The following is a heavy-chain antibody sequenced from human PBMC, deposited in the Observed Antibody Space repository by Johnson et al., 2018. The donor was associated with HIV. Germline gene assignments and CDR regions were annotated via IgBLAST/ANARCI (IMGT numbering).Heavy chain of an antibody. J-gene: IGHJ3*02. CDR1: GFTFNSYA. CDR3: ARISYNCWSDPEAFDI. CDR2: ISFDGSNK. V-gene: IGHV3-30*04. Sequence: QVQLVESGGGVVQPGRSLRLSCAASGFTFNSYAMHWVRQAPGKGLEWVAVISFDGSNKYSAAFVKGRFTISRDNSENTLYMAMNHLRTEDTAGYYCARISYNCWSDPEAFDIWGQGTIVTVSS. D-gene: IGHD3-3*01.